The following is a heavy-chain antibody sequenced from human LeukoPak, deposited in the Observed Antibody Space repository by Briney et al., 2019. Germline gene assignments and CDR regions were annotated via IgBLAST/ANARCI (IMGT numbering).Heavy chain of an antibody. CDR2: ISGSGGST. CDR1: GFTFSSYA. J-gene: IGHJ3*02. CDR3: ARRAGVAATKNAFDI. D-gene: IGHD2-15*01. Sequence: GGSLRLSCAASGFTFSSYAMSWVRQAPGKGLEWVSAISGSGGSTYYAGSVKGRFTISRDNSKNTLYLQMNSLRAEGTAVYYCARRAGVAATKNAFDIWGQGTMVTVSS. V-gene: IGHV3-23*01.